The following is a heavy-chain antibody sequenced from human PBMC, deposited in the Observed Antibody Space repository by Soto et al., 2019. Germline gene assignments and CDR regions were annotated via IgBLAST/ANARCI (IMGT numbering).Heavy chain of an antibody. CDR2: IYHSGST. V-gene: IGHV4-4*02. D-gene: IGHD6-6*01. J-gene: IGHJ5*02. CDR3: ARDQRGAARKYNWFDP. CDR1: VGSISSSNW. Sequence: PSETLSLTCAVSVGSISSSNWWSWVRQPPGKGLEWIGEIYHSGSTNYNPSLKSRVTISVDKSKNQFSLKLSSVTAADTAVYYCARDQRGAARKYNWFDPWGQGTLVTVSS.